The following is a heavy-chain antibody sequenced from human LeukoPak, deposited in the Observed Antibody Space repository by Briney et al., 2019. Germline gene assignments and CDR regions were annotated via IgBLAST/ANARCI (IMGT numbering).Heavy chain of an antibody. CDR3: ARATHYYESSGYDY. J-gene: IGHJ4*02. Sequence: GGSLRLSCAASGFTFSSYAMSWVRQAPGKGLEWVSGISGSGGSTYYADSVKGRFTLSRDNAKNSLYLQMNSLRAEDTALYYCARATHYYESSGYDYWGQGTLVTVSS. D-gene: IGHD3-22*01. CDR1: GFTFSSYA. CDR2: ISGSGGST. V-gene: IGHV3-23*01.